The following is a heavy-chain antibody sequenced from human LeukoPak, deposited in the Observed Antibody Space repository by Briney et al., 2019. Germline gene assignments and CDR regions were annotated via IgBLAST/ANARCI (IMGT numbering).Heavy chain of an antibody. CDR3: AKDEKQWLVQVTNWFDP. V-gene: IGHV3-30*04. CDR2: ISYDGSNK. CDR1: GFTFSSYA. J-gene: IGHJ5*02. D-gene: IGHD6-19*01. Sequence: GGSLRLSCAASGFTFSSYAMHWVRQAPGKGLEWVAVISYDGSNKYYADSVKGRFTISRDNSKNTLYLQMNSLRAEDTAVYYCAKDEKQWLVQVTNWFDPWGQGTLVTVSS.